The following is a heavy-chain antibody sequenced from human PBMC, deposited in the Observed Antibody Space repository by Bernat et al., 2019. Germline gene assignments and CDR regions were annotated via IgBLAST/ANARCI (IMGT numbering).Heavy chain of an antibody. V-gene: IGHV3-30*18. CDR3: AKGPDGYGTY. Sequence: QVQLVESGGGVVQPGRSLRLSCPASGFTFSSYGMHWVRQAPGKGLEWVAVISYDGSNKYYADSVKGRFTISRDNSKNTLYLQMNSLRAEDTAVYYCAKGPDGYGTYWGQGTLVTVSS. CDR2: ISYDGSNK. J-gene: IGHJ4*02. D-gene: IGHD5-24*01. CDR1: GFTFSSYG.